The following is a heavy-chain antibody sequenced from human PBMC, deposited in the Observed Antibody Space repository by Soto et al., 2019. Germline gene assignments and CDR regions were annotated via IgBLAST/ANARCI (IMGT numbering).Heavy chain of an antibody. CDR1: GFTVSSYW. J-gene: IGHJ5*02. CDR3: ARGEQWLVLGWFDP. CDR2: INSDGSST. D-gene: IGHD6-19*01. V-gene: IGHV3-74*01. Sequence: GGSLRLSCAASGFTVSSYWMHWVRQAPGKGLVWVSRINSDGSSTSYADSVKGRFTISRDNAKNTLYLQMNSLRAEDTAVYYCARGEQWLVLGWFDPWGQGTLVTVSS.